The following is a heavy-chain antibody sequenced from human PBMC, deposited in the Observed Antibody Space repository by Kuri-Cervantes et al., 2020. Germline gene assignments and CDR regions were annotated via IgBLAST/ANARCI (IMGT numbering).Heavy chain of an antibody. D-gene: IGHD1-26*01. Sequence: GSLRLYSAAAGGSISSSNWWSWVRQPPGKGLEWIGEIYHSGSTNYNPSLPSLKSRLTISVDTSKNQFSLKLSSVTAADTAVYYCASTVTVGTTGYFDYWGQGTLVTVSS. V-gene: IGHV4-4*02. CDR2: IYHSGST. CDR1: GGSISSSNW. CDR3: ASTVTVGTTGYFDY. J-gene: IGHJ4*02.